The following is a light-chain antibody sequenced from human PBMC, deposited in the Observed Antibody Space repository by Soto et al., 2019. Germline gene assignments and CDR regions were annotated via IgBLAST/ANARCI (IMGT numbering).Light chain of an antibody. CDR2: DAV. Sequence: EIVLTQSPGTLSLAAVEVATLSGRAGQSVTGTNLAWYQQRAGQAPRLLIYDAVRRATGIPDRFSGSGSGTDFTLTISRLEPEDFAVYFCHQYGSSLGTFGQGTKVDIK. CDR1: QSVTGTN. CDR3: HQYGSSLGT. V-gene: IGKV3-20*01. J-gene: IGKJ2*01.